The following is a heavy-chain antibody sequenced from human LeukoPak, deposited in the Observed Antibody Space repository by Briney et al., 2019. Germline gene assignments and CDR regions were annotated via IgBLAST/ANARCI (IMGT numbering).Heavy chain of an antibody. CDR1: GYTFTSYG. CDR3: AREAAVAGFYDY. D-gene: IGHD6-19*01. J-gene: IGHJ4*02. CDR2: ISAYNGNT. V-gene: IGHV1-18*01. Sequence: ASVKVSCKASGYTFTSYGISWVRQAPGQGLEWMGWISAYNGNTNYAQKLQGRVTMTTDTSTSTAYMELRSLRSDDTAMYYCAREAAVAGFYDYWGQGTLVTVSS.